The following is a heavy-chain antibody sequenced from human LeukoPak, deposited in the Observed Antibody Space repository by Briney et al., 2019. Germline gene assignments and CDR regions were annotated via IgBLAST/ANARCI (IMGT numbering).Heavy chain of an antibody. Sequence: APVKVSCKASGYTFTDYYMHWVRQAPGQGLEWMGWISPNSGGANYAQKFQGRVTMTRDTSISTAYMELSRLRSDDTAVYYCAREIVVPLGMVEYYMDVWGKGTTVTISS. J-gene: IGHJ6*03. D-gene: IGHD2-21*01. CDR1: GYTFTDYY. CDR2: ISPNSGGA. V-gene: IGHV1-2*02. CDR3: AREIVVPLGMVEYYMDV.